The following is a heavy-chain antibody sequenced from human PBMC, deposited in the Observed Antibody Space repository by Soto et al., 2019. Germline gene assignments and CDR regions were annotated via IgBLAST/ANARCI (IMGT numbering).Heavy chain of an antibody. CDR3: AKDGPYGSGTLYYYYGMDV. CDR1: GFTFSSYG. D-gene: IGHD3-10*01. Sequence: LRLSCAASGFTFSSYGMHWVRQAPGKGLEWVAVISYDGSNKYYADSVKGRFTISRDNSKSTLYLQMNSLRAEDTAVYYCAKDGPYGSGTLYYYYGMDVWGQGTTVTVSS. J-gene: IGHJ6*02. V-gene: IGHV3-30*18. CDR2: ISYDGSNK.